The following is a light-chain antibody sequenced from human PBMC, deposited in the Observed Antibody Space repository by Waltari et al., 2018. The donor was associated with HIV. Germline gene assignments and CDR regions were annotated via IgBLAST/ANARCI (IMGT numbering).Light chain of an antibody. CDR3: QQYSTLGT. V-gene: IGKV1-5*03. Sequence: IQMTQSPSTLSASVADRVTITCRDSQSIGSWLAWYQQKPGKPPKLLIFRASSLESGVPSRISGSGSGTEFSFTISSLQADDFATYYCQQYSTLGTFGQGTKVEIK. CDR1: QSIGSW. CDR2: RAS. J-gene: IGKJ1*01.